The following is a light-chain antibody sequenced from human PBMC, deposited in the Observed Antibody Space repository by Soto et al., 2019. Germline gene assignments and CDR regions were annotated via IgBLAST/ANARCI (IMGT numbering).Light chain of an antibody. Sequence: AVQMTQSPPSLSTSVGDRVTITCRASQDIINALAWYQQEPGKAPKLLIRTASTLQSGVPSRFSGSGSGTTFTLIISSLQPEDFATYYCLQDYNYPLSFGGGTKVEI. V-gene: IGKV1-6*01. CDR2: TAS. J-gene: IGKJ4*01. CDR3: LQDYNYPLS. CDR1: QDIINA.